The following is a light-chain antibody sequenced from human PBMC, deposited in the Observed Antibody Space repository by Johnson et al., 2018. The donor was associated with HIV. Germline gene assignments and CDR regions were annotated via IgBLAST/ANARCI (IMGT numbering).Light chain of an antibody. CDR3: GTWDSSLSAGEV. CDR2: ENN. Sequence: QSVLTQPPSVSAAPGQRVTISCSGSSSNIGKNYVSWYQQLPGTAPKLLIYENNKRFSGIPDRFSGSKSGTSATLGITGLQTGDEADYYCGTWDSSLSAGEVFGTGTKVTVL. V-gene: IGLV1-51*02. J-gene: IGLJ1*01. CDR1: SSNIGKNY.